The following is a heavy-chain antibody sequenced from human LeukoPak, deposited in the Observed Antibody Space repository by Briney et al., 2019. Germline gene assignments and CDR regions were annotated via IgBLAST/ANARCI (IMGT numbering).Heavy chain of an antibody. J-gene: IGHJ4*02. Sequence: GGSLRLSCVASGFIFRDYAMSWVRQAPGKGLEWVSTLGNDGDTYYADSVKGRFTISRDNAKNSLYLQMNSLRAEDTAVYYCARVGAGGYFDYWGQGTLVTVSS. CDR2: LGNDGDT. V-gene: IGHV3-69-1*01. CDR3: ARVGAGGYFDY. CDR1: GFIFRDYA. D-gene: IGHD3-16*01.